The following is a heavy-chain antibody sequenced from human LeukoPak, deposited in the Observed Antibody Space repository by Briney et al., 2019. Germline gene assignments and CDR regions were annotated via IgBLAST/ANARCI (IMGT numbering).Heavy chain of an antibody. CDR3: ASITVVAVAGTV. V-gene: IGHV4-39*01. D-gene: IGHD6-19*01. J-gene: IGHJ4*02. CDR2: IYYSGST. CDR1: GGSISSGGYY. Sequence: PSETLSLTCTVSGGSISSGGYYWGWIRQPPGKGLEWIGSIYYSGSTYYNPSLKSRVTISIDTSKNQFSLKLSSVTAADTAVYYCASITVVAVAGTVWGQGTLVTVSS.